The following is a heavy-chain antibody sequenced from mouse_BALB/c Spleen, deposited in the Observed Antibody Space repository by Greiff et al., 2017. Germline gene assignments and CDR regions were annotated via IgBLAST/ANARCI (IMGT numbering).Heavy chain of an antibody. V-gene: IGHV1S29*02. CDR2: IYPYNGGT. J-gene: IGHJ4*01. CDR3: ASSLYYGSSYDAMDY. Sequence: EVQLVESGPELVKPGASVKISCKASGYTFTDYNMHWVKQSHGKSLEWIGYIYPYNGGTGYNQKFKSKATLTVDNSSSTAYMELRSLTSEDSAVYYCASSLYYGSSYDAMDYWGQGTSVTVSS. D-gene: IGHD1-1*01. CDR1: GYTFTDYN.